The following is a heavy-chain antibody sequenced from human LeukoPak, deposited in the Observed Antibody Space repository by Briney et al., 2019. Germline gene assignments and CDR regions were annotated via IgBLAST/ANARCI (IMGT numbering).Heavy chain of an antibody. J-gene: IGHJ4*02. CDR2: ISGSGGST. V-gene: IGHV3-23*01. Sequence: GGSLRLSCLASGFTFSTNAMSWVRQAPGKGLEWISAISGSGGSTYYADSVKGRFTISRDNSKNTLYLQMNSLRGEDTAVYYCAKRPSRLRFLEWLPKYYFDYWGQGTLVTVSS. D-gene: IGHD3-3*01. CDR1: GFTFSTNA. CDR3: AKRPSRLRFLEWLPKYYFDY.